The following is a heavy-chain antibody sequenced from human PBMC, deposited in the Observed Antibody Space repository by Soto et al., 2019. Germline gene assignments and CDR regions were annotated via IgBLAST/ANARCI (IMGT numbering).Heavy chain of an antibody. CDR2: IRYDGSDE. J-gene: IGHJ4*02. Sequence: QVQLVESGGGVVQPGGSLRLSCAASASIFKGNGMHWVRQAPGKGREWVAIIRYDGSDEHYGDSVKGRFTISRDNSKNMLYLQMNSLRAEDTAVYYCARDGVGATTFFGFLDYWGQGTLVTVSS. V-gene: IGHV3-33*08. CDR1: ASIFKGNG. CDR3: ARDGVGATTFFGFLDY. D-gene: IGHD1-26*01.